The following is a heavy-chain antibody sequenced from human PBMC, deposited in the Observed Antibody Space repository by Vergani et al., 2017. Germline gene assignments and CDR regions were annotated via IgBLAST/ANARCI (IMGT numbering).Heavy chain of an antibody. D-gene: IGHD6-13*01. Sequence: QVQLQESGPGLVKPSETLSLTCTVSGDSISAYYWSWIRQPPGKGLEWIRYIHYTGSTNYNPSLKSRVTISLDTSKNQFSLRLSSVTAADTAVYYCTGDTHSWQRADYWGQGTLVTVSS. V-gene: IGHV4-59*01. CDR1: GDSISAYY. CDR2: IHYTGST. J-gene: IGHJ4*02. CDR3: TGDTHSWQRADY.